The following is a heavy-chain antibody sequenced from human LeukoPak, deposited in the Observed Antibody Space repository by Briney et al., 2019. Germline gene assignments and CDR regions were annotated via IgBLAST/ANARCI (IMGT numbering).Heavy chain of an antibody. J-gene: IGHJ3*02. D-gene: IGHD3-10*01. CDR1: GFIFSDYY. V-gene: IGHV3-11*04. Sequence: PGGSLRLSCTASGFIFSDYYMTWIRQAPGKGLEWVSYISSSGSTKYYADSVKGRFTIYRDNAKNSLYLQMNNLRAEDTAVYYCARDVEMAMLLTVAFDIWDQGTIVTVSA. CDR3: ARDVEMAMLLTVAFDI. CDR2: ISSSGSTK.